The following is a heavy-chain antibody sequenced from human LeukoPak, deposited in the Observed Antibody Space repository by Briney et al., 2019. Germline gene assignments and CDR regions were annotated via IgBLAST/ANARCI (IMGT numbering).Heavy chain of an antibody. Sequence: GGSLRLSCAASGFTFSSYAMSWVRQAPGKGLEWVSAISGSGGSTYYADSVKGRFTISRDNSKNTLYLQMYSLRAEDTAVYYCAKGRYCSSTSCPGWLIFDHWGQGTLVTVSS. J-gene: IGHJ4*02. CDR2: ISGSGGST. CDR1: GFTFSSYA. CDR3: AKGRYCSSTSCPGWLIFDH. D-gene: IGHD2-2*01. V-gene: IGHV3-23*01.